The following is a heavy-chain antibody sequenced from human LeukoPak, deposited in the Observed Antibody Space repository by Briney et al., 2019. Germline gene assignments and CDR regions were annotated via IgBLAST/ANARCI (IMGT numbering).Heavy chain of an antibody. V-gene: IGHV3-23*01. D-gene: IGHD2-15*01. CDR1: GFTFSTYA. J-gene: IGHJ4*02. CDR2: VSTSGGST. CDR3: LGYCSGGRCYSGGH. Sequence: GGSLRLSCAASGFTFSTYAMSWVRQAPGKGLEWVATVSTSGGSTYYADSVKGRYTISRDNSKNTQYLQMNSLRAEDTAIYYCLGYCSGGRCYSGGHWGQGTLVTVSS.